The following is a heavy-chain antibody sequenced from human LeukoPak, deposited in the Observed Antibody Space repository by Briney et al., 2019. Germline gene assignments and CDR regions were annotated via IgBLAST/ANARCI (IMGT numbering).Heavy chain of an antibody. Sequence: ASVKVSCKASGYTFTSYGISWVRQAPGQGLEWMGWISAYNGNTNYAQKLQGRGTMTTDTSTSTAYMELRSLRSDDTAVYYCAREAFGVVRYYYYYYMDVWGKGTTVTVSS. D-gene: IGHD3-3*01. CDR3: AREAFGVVRYYYYYYMDV. J-gene: IGHJ6*03. V-gene: IGHV1-18*01. CDR2: ISAYNGNT. CDR1: GYTFTSYG.